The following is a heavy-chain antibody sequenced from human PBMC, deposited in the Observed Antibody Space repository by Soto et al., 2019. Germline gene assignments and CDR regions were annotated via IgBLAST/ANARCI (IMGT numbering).Heavy chain of an antibody. CDR2: INGDKGGT. CDR1: GYTFTHYG. Sequence: VPLVQAGAEVKQPGASVKVSCKASGYTFTHYGVTWVRQAPGQGLAWMGWINGDKGGTHYAQNVQRKATMTTDKSTRTAYVVRQSLQSADTAGYYCARHGRADNANTGGYSSSGMNVWCKGTTITVSS. D-gene: IGHD7-27*01. V-gene: IGHV1-18*01. CDR3: ARHGRADNANTGGYSSSGMNV. J-gene: IGHJ6*04.